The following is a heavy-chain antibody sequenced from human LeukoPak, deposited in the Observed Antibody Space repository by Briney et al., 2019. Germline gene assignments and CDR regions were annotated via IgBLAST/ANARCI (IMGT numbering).Heavy chain of an antibody. CDR1: GFTFSSYS. Sequence: PGGSLRLSCAASGFTFSSYSMNWVRQAPGKGLEWVSSISSNSSNIYYADSVKGRFTISRDNAKNSLYLQMNSLRGEDTAVYYCARDCSGGSCYPRQYYFDYWGQGTLVTVSS. V-gene: IGHV3-21*01. J-gene: IGHJ4*02. D-gene: IGHD2-15*01. CDR3: ARDCSGGSCYPRQYYFDY. CDR2: ISSNSSNI.